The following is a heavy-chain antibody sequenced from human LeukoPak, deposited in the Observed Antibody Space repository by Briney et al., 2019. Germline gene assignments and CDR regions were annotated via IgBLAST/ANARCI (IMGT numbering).Heavy chain of an antibody. Sequence: GASVKVSCKASGYTFTSYGISWVRQAPGQGLERMGWISAYNGNTNYAQKLQGRVTMTTVTSTSTAYMELRSPRSDDTAVYYCARDYYGDFEAEDAFDIWGQGTMVTVSS. CDR2: ISAYNGNT. V-gene: IGHV1-18*01. CDR3: ARDYYGDFEAEDAFDI. CDR1: GYTFTSYG. D-gene: IGHD4-17*01. J-gene: IGHJ3*02.